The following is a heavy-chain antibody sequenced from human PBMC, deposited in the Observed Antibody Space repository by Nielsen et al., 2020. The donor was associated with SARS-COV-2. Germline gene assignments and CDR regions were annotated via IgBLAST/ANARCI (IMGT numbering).Heavy chain of an antibody. D-gene: IGHD2-8*01. CDR3: ARVPSVHAFDI. V-gene: IGHV3-23*01. Sequence: WIRQPPGKGLEWVSAISGSGGSTYYADSVKGRFTISRDNSKNTLYLQMNSLRAEDTAVYYCARVPSVHAFDIWGQGTMVTVSS. CDR2: ISGSGGST. J-gene: IGHJ3*02.